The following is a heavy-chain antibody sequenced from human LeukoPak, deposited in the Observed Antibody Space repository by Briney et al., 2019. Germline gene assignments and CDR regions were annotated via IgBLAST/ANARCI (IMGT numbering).Heavy chain of an antibody. J-gene: IGHJ4*02. Sequence: ATVKISCKASGYTFTDYYMHWVQQAPGKELEWMGRVDPEDGETIYAEKFQGRVTITADTSTDTAYMELSSLRSEDTAVYYCATVGYDFWSGYPYYFDYWGQGTLVTVSS. V-gene: IGHV1-69-2*01. CDR3: ATVGYDFWSGYPYYFDY. D-gene: IGHD3-3*01. CDR2: VDPEDGET. CDR1: GYTFTDYY.